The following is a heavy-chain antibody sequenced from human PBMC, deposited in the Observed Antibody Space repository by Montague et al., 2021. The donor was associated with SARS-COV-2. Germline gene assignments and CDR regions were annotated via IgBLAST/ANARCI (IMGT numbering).Heavy chain of an antibody. CDR3: ARQAIKFTHWFDP. CDR2: IYYSGST. CDR1: GGSISSYY. J-gene: IGHJ5*02. Sequence: SETLSLTCTVSGGSISSYYWSWIRQPPGKGLEWIGYIYYSGSTNXXPSLKSRVTVSVDTSKNQFSLKLSSVTAADTAVYYCARQAIKFTHWFDPWGQGTLVTVSS. D-gene: IGHD3-9*01. V-gene: IGHV4-59*08.